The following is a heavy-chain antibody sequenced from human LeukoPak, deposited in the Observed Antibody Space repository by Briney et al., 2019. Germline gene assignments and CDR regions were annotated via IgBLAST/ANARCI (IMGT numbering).Heavy chain of an antibody. J-gene: IGHJ4*02. CDR1: GFTFSTYS. CDR2: ISSGSSTL. D-gene: IGHD6-13*01. Sequence: PGGSLRLSCAASGFTFSTYSMNWVRQAPGKGLEWVSYISSGSSTLYYADSVRGRFTISRDNAKNSLYLQMNSLRAEDTALYYCAKGAYSSIHDWGQGTLVTVSS. V-gene: IGHV3-48*01. CDR3: AKGAYSSIHD.